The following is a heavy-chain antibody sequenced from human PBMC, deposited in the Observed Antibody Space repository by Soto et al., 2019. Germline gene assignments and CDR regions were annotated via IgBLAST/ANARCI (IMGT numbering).Heavy chain of an antibody. Sequence: PGGSLRLSCAASGFTFSNYVMSWVRQAPGKGLDWVSVVSGGGGDTWYADSVKGRFTISRDNSKNTLYLQMNSLRADDTAIYYCAKGSASGRPYFFDSWGQGTLVTVS. V-gene: IGHV3-23*01. CDR1: GFTFSNYV. CDR2: VSGGGGDT. D-gene: IGHD6-6*01. J-gene: IGHJ4*02. CDR3: AKGSASGRPYFFDS.